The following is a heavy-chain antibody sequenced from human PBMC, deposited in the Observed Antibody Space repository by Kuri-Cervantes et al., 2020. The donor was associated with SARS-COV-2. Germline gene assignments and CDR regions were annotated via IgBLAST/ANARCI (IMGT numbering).Heavy chain of an antibody. V-gene: IGHV1-69*13. D-gene: IGHD6-13*01. J-gene: IGHJ6*02. CDR3: ARDRGQQLGYYYYYYGMDV. CDR1: GGTFSSYA. Sequence: SVKVSCKASGGTFSSYAISWVRQAPGQGLEWMGGIIPIFGTANYAQKFQGRVTITADESTSTAYMELSSLRSEDTAVYYCARDRGQQLGYYYYYYGMDVWGQGTTVTGSS. CDR2: IIPIFGTA.